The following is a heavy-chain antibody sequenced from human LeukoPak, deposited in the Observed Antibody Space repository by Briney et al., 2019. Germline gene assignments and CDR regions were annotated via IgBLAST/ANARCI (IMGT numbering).Heavy chain of an antibody. J-gene: IGHJ5*02. D-gene: IGHD6-6*01. V-gene: IGHV5-51*01. CDR2: IYPGDSDT. Sequence: GESLKISCKASGYSFTSNWIAWVRQMPGKGLEWMGIIYPGDSDTRYSPSFQGQVTISADKSISTAYLQWSSLKASDTAMYYCATQRYGSSLDPWGQGTLVTVSS. CDR1: GYSFTSNW. CDR3: ATQRYGSSLDP.